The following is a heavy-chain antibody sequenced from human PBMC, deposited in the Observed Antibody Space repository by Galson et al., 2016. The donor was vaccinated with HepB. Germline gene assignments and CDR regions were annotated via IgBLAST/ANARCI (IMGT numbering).Heavy chain of an antibody. CDR1: GGSISSSSYY. J-gene: IGHJ4*02. D-gene: IGHD6-19*01. Sequence: SETLSLTCSVSGGSISSSSYYWGWIRQPPGKGLEWIGNIYYSGSTYYNPSLKSRVTISVDTSKNQFSLKLSSVTAADTAVYFCALSGYSSGWYFYWGQGTLVTGSS. CDR3: ALSGYSSGWYFY. V-gene: IGHV4-39*07. CDR2: IYYSGST.